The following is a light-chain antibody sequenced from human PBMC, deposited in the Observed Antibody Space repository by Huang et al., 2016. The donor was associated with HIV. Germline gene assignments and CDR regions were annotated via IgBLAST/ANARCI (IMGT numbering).Light chain of an antibody. J-gene: IGKJ4*01. CDR3: QQRSNWPLT. V-gene: IGKV3-11*01. Sequence: EIVLTQSPATLSLSPGERDTLSCRASQSINNYLAWYQQKPGQPPRLLIYDASNRAPGIPARFSGSGSGTDFTLTISSLEPEDFAVYYCQQRSNWPLTFGGGTKVEIK. CDR2: DAS. CDR1: QSINNY.